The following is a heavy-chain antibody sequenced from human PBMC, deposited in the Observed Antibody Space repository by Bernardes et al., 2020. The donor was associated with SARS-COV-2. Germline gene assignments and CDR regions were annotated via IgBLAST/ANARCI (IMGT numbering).Heavy chain of an antibody. CDR3: LRGFLRRASHDTFDL. V-gene: IGHV3-13*04. CDR1: GFTFSTHD. Sequence: GFLRPSCAAAGFTFSTHDMHWVRHTTGKGLEWVPGIGTMGDTYYADPVKGRFTISREDAKNSLYLQLNSLRAGDTAVYYCLRGFLRRASHDTFDLWGQGTLVTVSS. CDR2: IGTMGDT. J-gene: IGHJ3*01. D-gene: IGHD3-3*01.